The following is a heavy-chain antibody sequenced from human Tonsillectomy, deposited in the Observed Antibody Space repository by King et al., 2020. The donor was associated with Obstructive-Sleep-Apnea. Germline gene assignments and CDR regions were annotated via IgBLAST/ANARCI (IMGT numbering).Heavy chain of an antibody. Sequence: VQLVESGGGLVKPGGSLRLSCAASGFTFSSYSMNWVRQAPGKGLEWVSSISSSSSYIYYADSVKGRFTISRDNAKHSLYLQMNSLRAEDTAVYYCARDKAMVRGATNPYYYYYGMDVWGQGTTVTVSS. J-gene: IGHJ6*02. V-gene: IGHV3-21*01. CDR2: ISSSSSYI. D-gene: IGHD3-10*01. CDR3: ARDKAMVRGATNPYYYYYGMDV. CDR1: GFTFSSYS.